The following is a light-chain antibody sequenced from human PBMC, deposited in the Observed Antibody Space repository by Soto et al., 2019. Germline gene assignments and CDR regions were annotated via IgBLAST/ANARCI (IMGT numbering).Light chain of an antibody. Sequence: QSALTQPASVSGSPGQAITISCSGSSSDVGAHNFVSWYRHHPGKAPKLMIYEVSNRPSGVSNRFSGSKSGNTASLTISGLQAEDEADYYCNSYTSSNTYVFGSGTKVTVL. J-gene: IGLJ1*01. V-gene: IGLV2-14*01. CDR3: NSYTSSNTYV. CDR1: SSDVGAHNF. CDR2: EVS.